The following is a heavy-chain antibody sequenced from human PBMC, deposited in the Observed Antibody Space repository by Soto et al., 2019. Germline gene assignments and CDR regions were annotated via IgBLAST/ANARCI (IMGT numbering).Heavy chain of an antibody. CDR1: GFTLRYYW. CDR2: IRSKAYGGTT. J-gene: IGHJ6*02. Sequence: GGSLRLSCAASGFTLRYYWMHWVRQAPGQGLEWVGFIRSKAYGGTTEYAASVKGRFTISRDDSKSIAYLQMNSLKTEDTAVYYCTRDALRGSMYYYYGMDVWGQGTTVTVSS. CDR3: TRDALRGSMYYYYGMDV. D-gene: IGHD3-16*01. V-gene: IGHV3-49*02.